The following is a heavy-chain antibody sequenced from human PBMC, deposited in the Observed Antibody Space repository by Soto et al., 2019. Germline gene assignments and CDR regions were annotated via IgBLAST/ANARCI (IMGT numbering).Heavy chain of an antibody. CDR2: ISTYNGKP. D-gene: IGHD1-7*01. J-gene: IGHJ4*02. CDR3: ARGRTRALDY. Sequence: QIQLVQSGAEVEKPGASVKVSCKASGYIFTSQGISWVRQAPGQGLEWMGWISTYNGKPKYAQKLQGRVTMTTNTSTTTAFLELRSLTSADTAVYYCARGRTRALDYWGQGTPVIVSS. CDR1: GYIFTSQG. V-gene: IGHV1-18*01.